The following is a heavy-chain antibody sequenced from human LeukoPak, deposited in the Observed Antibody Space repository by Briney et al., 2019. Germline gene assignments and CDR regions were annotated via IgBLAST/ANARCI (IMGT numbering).Heavy chain of an antibody. CDR2: IYYSGST. Sequence: ETLSLTCTVSGGSISSYYWSWIRQPPGKGLEWIGYIYYSGSTNYNPSLKSRVTISVDTSKNQFSLKLSSVTAADTAVYYCARLIVVVPAGIVLFDPWGQGTLVTVSS. J-gene: IGHJ5*02. V-gene: IGHV4-59*08. CDR3: ARLIVVVPAGIVLFDP. D-gene: IGHD2-2*01. CDR1: GGSISSYY.